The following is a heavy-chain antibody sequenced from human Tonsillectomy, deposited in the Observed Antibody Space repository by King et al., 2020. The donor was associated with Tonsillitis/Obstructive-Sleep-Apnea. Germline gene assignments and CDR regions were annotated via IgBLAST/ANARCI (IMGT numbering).Heavy chain of an antibody. CDR2: IRGIGGST. J-gene: IGHJ4*02. Sequence: VQLVESGGGLVQPGGSLRLSCAASGFTFSTYAMSWVRQAPGWGLEWVSGIRGIGGSTDYADSVKGRFTISRDNSKNTLYLQMNSLRAEDTAVYYCAKRISSASTIDCWGQGTLVTVSS. CDR3: AKRISSASTIDC. D-gene: IGHD2-2*01. V-gene: IGHV3-23*04. CDR1: GFTFSTYA.